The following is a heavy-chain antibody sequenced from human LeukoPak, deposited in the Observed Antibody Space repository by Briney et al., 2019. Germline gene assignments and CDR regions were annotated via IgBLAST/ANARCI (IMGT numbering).Heavy chain of an antibody. CDR3: ARGSTTFSLIENWFDP. Sequence: SQTLSLTCAISGESVSRNDAAWSWIRQSPSRGLEWLGRTYYRSKWYNDYAVSVKSRITINPDTSKNQFSLQLNSVTPEDTAVYYCARGSTTFSLIENWFDPWGQGTLVTVSS. CDR2: TYYRSKWYN. J-gene: IGHJ5*02. D-gene: IGHD3-16*01. CDR1: GESVSRNDAA. V-gene: IGHV6-1*01.